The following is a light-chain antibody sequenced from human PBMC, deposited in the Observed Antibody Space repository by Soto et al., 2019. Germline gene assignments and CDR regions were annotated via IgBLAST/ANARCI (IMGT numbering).Light chain of an antibody. CDR3: SSYTSSTSYV. CDR1: SSDVGGYDY. J-gene: IGLJ1*01. V-gene: IGLV2-14*01. Sequence: QAASVSGSPGQSITISCTGTSSDVGGYDYVSWYQQHPGKAPKLMIYDVTNRPSGVSNRFSGSKSGNTASLTISGLQAEDEASYYCSSYTSSTSYVFGTGTKLTVL. CDR2: DVT.